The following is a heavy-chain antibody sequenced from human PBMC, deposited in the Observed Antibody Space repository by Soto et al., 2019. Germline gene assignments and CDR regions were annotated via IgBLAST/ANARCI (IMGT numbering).Heavy chain of an antibody. J-gene: IGHJ6*02. CDR3: ARLVGYYAPLDV. CDR1: GYTFTSYA. CDR2: INAGNGNT. Sequence: ASVKVSCKASGYTFTSYAMHWVRQAPGQRLEWMGWINAGNGNTKYSQKFQGRVTITRDTSASTAYMELSSLRSEDTAVYYCARLVGYYAPLDVWGQGTTVNGSS. D-gene: IGHD3-3*01. V-gene: IGHV1-3*01.